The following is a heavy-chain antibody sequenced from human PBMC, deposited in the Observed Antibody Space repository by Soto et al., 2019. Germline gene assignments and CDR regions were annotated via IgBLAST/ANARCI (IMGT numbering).Heavy chain of an antibody. D-gene: IGHD6-13*01. V-gene: IGHV3-48*01. CDR1: GFTFSSYS. CDR3: AKDTAAADYYYYYMDV. CDR2: ISSSSSTI. J-gene: IGHJ6*03. Sequence: EVQLVESGGGLVQPGGSLRLSCAASGFTFSSYSMNWVRQAPGKGLEWVSYISSSSSTIYYADSVKGRFTISRDNAKNSLYLQMNRRSADATALYCGAKDTAAADYYYYYMDVWGKGTTVTVSS.